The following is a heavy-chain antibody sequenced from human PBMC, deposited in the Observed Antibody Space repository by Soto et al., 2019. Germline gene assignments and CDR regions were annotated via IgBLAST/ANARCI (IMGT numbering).Heavy chain of an antibody. CDR2: IWYDGSNK. CDR1: GFTFSSYG. CDR3: ARVRATVDAFDI. J-gene: IGHJ3*02. D-gene: IGHD2-21*02. V-gene: IGHV3-33*01. Sequence: GGSLRLSCAASGFTFSSYGMHWVRQAPGKGLEWVAVIWYDGSNKYYADSVKGRFTISRDNSKNTLYLQMNSLRAEDTAVYYCARVRATVDAFDIWGQGTMVTVSS.